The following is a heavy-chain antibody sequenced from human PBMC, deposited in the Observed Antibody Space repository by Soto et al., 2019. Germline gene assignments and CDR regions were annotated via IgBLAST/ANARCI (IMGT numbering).Heavy chain of an antibody. V-gene: IGHV4-34*01. J-gene: IGHJ4*02. CDR2: INHSGST. Sequence: SETLSLTCAVYGGSFSGYYWSWIRQPPGKGLEWIGEINHSGSTNYNPSLKSRVTISVDTSKNQFSLKLSSVTAADTAVYYCARGREYQLLSKYYFDYWGQGTLVTVSS. CDR3: ARGREYQLLSKYYFDY. D-gene: IGHD2-2*01. CDR1: GGSFSGYY.